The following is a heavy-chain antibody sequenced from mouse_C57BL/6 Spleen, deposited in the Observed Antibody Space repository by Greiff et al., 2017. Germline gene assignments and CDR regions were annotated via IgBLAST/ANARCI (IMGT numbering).Heavy chain of an antibody. CDR3: ARSRAYYSNRYAMDY. Sequence: VQLQQSGPELVKPGASVKISCKASGYTFTDYYMNWVKQSHGKSLEWIGDINPNNGGTSYNQKFKGKATLTVDKSSSTAYMELRSLTSEDSAVYYCARSRAYYSNRYAMDYWGQGTSVTVSS. CDR1: GYTFTDYY. J-gene: IGHJ4*01. CDR2: INPNNGGT. D-gene: IGHD2-5*01. V-gene: IGHV1-26*01.